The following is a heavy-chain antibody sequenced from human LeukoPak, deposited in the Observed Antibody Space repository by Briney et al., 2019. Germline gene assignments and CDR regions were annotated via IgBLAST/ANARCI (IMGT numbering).Heavy chain of an antibody. J-gene: IGHJ4*02. V-gene: IGHV1-69*13. D-gene: IGHD3-10*01. CDR2: IIPIFGTA. Sequence: EASVKVSCKASGGTFSSYAISWVRQAPGQGLEWMGGIIPIFGTANYAQKFQGRVTITADESTSTAYMELSSLRSEDTAVYYCARWITMVRGVISARGFDYWGQGTLVTVSS. CDR1: GGTFSSYA. CDR3: ARWITMVRGVISARGFDY.